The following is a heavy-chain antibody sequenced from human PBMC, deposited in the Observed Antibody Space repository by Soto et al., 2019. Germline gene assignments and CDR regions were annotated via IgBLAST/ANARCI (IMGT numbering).Heavy chain of an antibody. CDR1: GGSISSYY. CDR2: IYYSGST. V-gene: IGHV4-59*01. J-gene: IGHJ4*02. CDR3: AGGDSGYCTNGVCYGLDY. D-gene: IGHD2-8*01. Sequence: QVQLQESGPGLVKPSETLSLTCTVSGGSISSYYWSWIRQPPGKGLEWIGYIYYSGSTNYNPSLKSRVTISVDTSKNQFSLKLSSVTAADTAVYYCAGGDSGYCTNGVCYGLDYWGQGTLVTVSS.